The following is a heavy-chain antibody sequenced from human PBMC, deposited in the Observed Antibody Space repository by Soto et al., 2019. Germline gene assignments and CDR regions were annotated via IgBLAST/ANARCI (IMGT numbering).Heavy chain of an antibody. CDR2: IYHSGTT. J-gene: IGHJ6*02. CDR1: GGSVSRGGYS. Sequence: SETLSLTCAVSGGSVSRGGYSWNWVRQPPGKALEWIGHIYHSGTTDYNPSLKSRVTISIDRSKNQFTLYLNSVTAADSAMYYCASKRNYFCGLDVWGQGTTVTVSS. V-gene: IGHV4-30-2*01. CDR3: ASKRNYFCGLDV.